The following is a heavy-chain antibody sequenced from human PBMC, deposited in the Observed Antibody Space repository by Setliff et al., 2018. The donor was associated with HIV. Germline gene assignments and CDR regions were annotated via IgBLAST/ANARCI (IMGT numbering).Heavy chain of an antibody. CDR3: ARERPQSHFFDY. V-gene: IGHV4-59*01. Sequence: PSETLSLTCTVSGGSITSYYWSWIRQTPGKRLEYIGYIYYKGGTNYNPSLKSRVTISLDTSKNQFSLSLRSVTAADTAVYFCARERPQSHFFDYWGQGTLVTVS. J-gene: IGHJ4*02. D-gene: IGHD6-19*01. CDR2: IYYKGGT. CDR1: GGSITSYY.